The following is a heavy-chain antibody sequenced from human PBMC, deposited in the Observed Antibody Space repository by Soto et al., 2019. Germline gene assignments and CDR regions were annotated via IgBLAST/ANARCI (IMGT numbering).Heavy chain of an antibody. Sequence: GGSLRLSCAASGFTFDDYTMHWVRQAPGKGLEWVSLISWDGGSTYYADSVKGRFTISRDNSKNSLYLQMNSLRTEDTALYYCAKDMGSSGWYANFDYWGQGTLVTVSS. V-gene: IGHV3-43*01. D-gene: IGHD6-19*01. CDR2: ISWDGGST. CDR1: GFTFDDYT. J-gene: IGHJ4*02. CDR3: AKDMGSSGWYANFDY.